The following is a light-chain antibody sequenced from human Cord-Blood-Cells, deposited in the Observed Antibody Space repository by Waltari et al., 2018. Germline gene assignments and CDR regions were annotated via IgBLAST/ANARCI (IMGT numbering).Light chain of an antibody. CDR2: DVS. J-gene: IGLJ1*01. CDR3: SSYTSCGISV. V-gene: IGLV2-14*01. Sequence: QSALTQPASVSGSPGQSITTSCTGTSSDLGGYNSVSWYQQHPGKAPKLMIYDVSNRPSGVSNRFSGSKSGNTASLTISGLQAEDEADYYCSSYTSCGISVF. CDR1: SSDLGGYNS.